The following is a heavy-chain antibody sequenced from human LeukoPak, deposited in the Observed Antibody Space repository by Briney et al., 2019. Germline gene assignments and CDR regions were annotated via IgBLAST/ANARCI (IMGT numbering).Heavy chain of an antibody. D-gene: IGHD2-15*01. Sequence: GRSLRLSCAGTGFKFSDKAMHWVRQAPGKGLEWGEFIRYDGSNTHYADSVEGRFTISRDNSKNTLYLQMNSLRADDTAVYYCAKARRIEYSDFDYWGQGTLVTVSS. CDR2: IRYDGSNT. CDR3: AKARRIEYSDFDY. J-gene: IGHJ4*02. V-gene: IGHV3-30*02. CDR1: GFKFSDKA.